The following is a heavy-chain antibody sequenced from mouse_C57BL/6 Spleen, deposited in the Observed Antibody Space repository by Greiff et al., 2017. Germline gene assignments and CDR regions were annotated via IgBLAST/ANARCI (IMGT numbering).Heavy chain of an antibody. CDR3: ARSHDSNYVNY. J-gene: IGHJ2*01. Sequence: QVQLQQPGAELVKPGASVKLSCKASGYTFTSYWMQWVKQRPGQGLEWIGEIDPSDSYTNYNQKFKGKATLTVDTSSSTAYMQLSSLTSEDSAVYYCARSHDSNYVNYWGQGTTLTVSS. V-gene: IGHV1-50*01. D-gene: IGHD2-5*01. CDR2: IDPSDSYT. CDR1: GYTFTSYW.